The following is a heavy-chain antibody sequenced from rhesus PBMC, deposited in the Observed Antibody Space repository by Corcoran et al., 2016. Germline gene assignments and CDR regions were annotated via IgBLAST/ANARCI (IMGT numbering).Heavy chain of an antibody. Sequence: QVQLQESGPGLLKPSETLSLTCAVYGGSISGYYYWTWIRQPPGKGLEWMGYIYGNSASPHCNPSLNHRVPIYTETSKSQFSLELSALTAADTAVYYCARHSTGFDVWCPGVLVTVSS. CDR3: ARHSTGFDV. CDR1: GGSISGYYY. CDR2: IYGNSASP. V-gene: IGHV4-143*01. J-gene: IGHJ5-1*01. D-gene: IGHD5-12*01.